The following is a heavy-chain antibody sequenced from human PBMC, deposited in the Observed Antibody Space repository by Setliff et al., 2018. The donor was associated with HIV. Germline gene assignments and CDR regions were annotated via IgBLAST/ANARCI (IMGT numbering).Heavy chain of an antibody. J-gene: IGHJ4*02. Sequence: PGGSLRLSCAASGFTSDDYAMHWVRQAPGKGLEWVSGISWNSGSIDYADSVKGRFTISRDNAKNSLYLQMNSLRAEDTALYYCAKDKQDQHDILTGYSYFDYWGQGTLVTVSS. CDR1: GFTSDDYA. V-gene: IGHV3-9*02. CDR3: AKDKQDQHDILTGYSYFDY. CDR2: ISWNSGSI. D-gene: IGHD3-9*01.